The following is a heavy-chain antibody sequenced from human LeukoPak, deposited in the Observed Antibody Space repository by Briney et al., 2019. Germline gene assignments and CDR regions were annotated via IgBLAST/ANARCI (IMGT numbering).Heavy chain of an antibody. CDR2: IYYSGST. CDR1: GGSISSYY. J-gene: IGHJ4*02. V-gene: IGHV4-59*01. Sequence: SETLSLTCTVSGGSISSYYWSWIRQPPGKGLEWIGYIYYSGSTNYNPSLKSRVTISVDTSKNQFSLKLSSVTAADTAAYYCAREPSSWYYFDYWGQGTLVTVSS. CDR3: AREPSSWYYFDY. D-gene: IGHD6-13*01.